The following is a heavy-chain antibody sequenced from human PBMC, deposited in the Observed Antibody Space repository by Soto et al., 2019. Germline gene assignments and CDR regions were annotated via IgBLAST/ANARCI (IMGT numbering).Heavy chain of an antibody. CDR2: VWFDGSDK. CDR1: VFTFSTYG. CDR3: ARLYCSASSCYSVGGFDI. V-gene: IGHV3-33*01. D-gene: IGHD2-15*01. J-gene: IGHJ3*02. Sequence: VGSLRHSCAASVFTFSTYGMHWVRQAPVKVLEWVALVWFDGSDKYSSDSVKGRFTISRDNSKNTLYLQMNSLRAEDTAVYYCARLYCSASSCYSVGGFDIWGQGTMVTVSS.